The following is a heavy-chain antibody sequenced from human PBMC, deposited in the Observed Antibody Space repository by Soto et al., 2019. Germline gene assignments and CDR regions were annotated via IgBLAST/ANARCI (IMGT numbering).Heavy chain of an antibody. V-gene: IGHV1-2*04. CDR1: GYTFTGYY. D-gene: IGHD7-27*01. CDR3: ARDTPKRWGMDV. CDR2: INPNSGGT. Sequence: ASVKVSCKASGYTFTGYYMHWVRQAPGQGLEWTGWINPNSGGTNYAQKFQGWVTMTRDTSISTAYMELSRLRSDDTAVYYCARDTPKRWGMDVWGQGTTVTVSS. J-gene: IGHJ6*02.